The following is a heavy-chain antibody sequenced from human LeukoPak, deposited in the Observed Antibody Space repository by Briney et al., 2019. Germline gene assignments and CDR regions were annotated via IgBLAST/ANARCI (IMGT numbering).Heavy chain of an antibody. CDR2: IYYSGST. V-gene: IGHV4-30-4*08. CDR3: ARNLRRFYYFDY. J-gene: IGHJ4*02. CDR1: GGSISSGDYY. Sequence: PSETLSLTCTVSGGSISSGDYYWSWIRQPPGKGLEWIGYIYYSGSTYYNPSLKSRVTISVDTSKNQFSLKLSSVTAADTAVYYCARNLRRFYYFDYWGQGTLVTVSS. D-gene: IGHD4-17*01.